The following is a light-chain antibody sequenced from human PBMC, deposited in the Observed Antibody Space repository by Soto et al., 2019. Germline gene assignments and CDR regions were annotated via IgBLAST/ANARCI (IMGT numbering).Light chain of an antibody. V-gene: IGKV4-1*01. CDR3: QQYSSTPWT. J-gene: IGKJ1*01. Sequence: DIVMTQSPDYLAVSLGERSTINCKSSQTVLYTSNNKNYLAWYQQKPGQPPKLLIYWASTRESGVPDRFSGSGSGTDFTLTISSLQAEDVAVYYCQQYSSTPWTFGQGTKVEIK. CDR1: QTVLYTSNNKNY. CDR2: WAS.